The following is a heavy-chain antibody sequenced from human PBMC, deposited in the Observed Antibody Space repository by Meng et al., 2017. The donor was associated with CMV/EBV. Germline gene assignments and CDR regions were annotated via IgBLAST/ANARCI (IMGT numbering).Heavy chain of an antibody. CDR3: ARMGREVGATNVHDALDI. Sequence: ASVKVSCKASGYTFTSYYMHWVRQAPGQGLEWMGIINPSGGSTSYAQKFQGRVTMTRDTSTSTVYMELSSLRSEDTAVYYCARMGREVGATNVHDALDIWGQGTMVTVSS. V-gene: IGHV1-46*01. J-gene: IGHJ3*02. CDR2: INPSGGST. D-gene: IGHD1-26*01. CDR1: GYTFTSYY.